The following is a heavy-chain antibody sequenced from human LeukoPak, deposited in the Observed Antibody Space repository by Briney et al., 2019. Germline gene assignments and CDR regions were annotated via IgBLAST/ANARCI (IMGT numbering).Heavy chain of an antibody. V-gene: IGHV4-59*12. CDR2: IYYSGST. J-gene: IGHJ4*02. D-gene: IGHD3-10*01. CDR1: GGSISSYY. Sequence: PSETLSLTCTVSGGSISSYYWSWIRQPPGKGLEWIGYIYYSGSTNYNPSLKSRVTISVDTSKNQFSLKLSSVTAADTAVYYCAGGPFGDYFDYWGQGTLVTVSS. CDR3: AGGPFGDYFDY.